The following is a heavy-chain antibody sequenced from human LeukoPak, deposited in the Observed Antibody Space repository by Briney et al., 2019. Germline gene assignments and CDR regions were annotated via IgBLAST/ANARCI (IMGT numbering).Heavy chain of an antibody. Sequence: SETLSLTCAVSGGSIRSYYWSWIRQPPGKGLEWIGYIYYSGSTSYNPSLKSRVTISLDTSKNQFSLRLSSVTAADTAVYYCARLTNWAFDIWGQGTKVTVSS. J-gene: IGHJ3*02. CDR2: IYYSGST. CDR3: ARLTNWAFDI. D-gene: IGHD2-8*01. CDR1: GGSIRSYY. V-gene: IGHV4-59*08.